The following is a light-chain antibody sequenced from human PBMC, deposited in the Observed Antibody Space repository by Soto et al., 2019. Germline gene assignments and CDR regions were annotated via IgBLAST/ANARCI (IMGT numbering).Light chain of an antibody. CDR2: EAS. J-gene: IGKJ5*01. V-gene: IGKV1-5*03. Sequence: DIQMIQSPSTLSASVGDRVTVTCRASQSINNWLAWYQLKPGKAPKLLIYEASSLESGVPSRFSGTGSGTEFTLTISSLQPDDFATYYCQQYNSYSITFGQGTRLEI. CDR1: QSINNW. CDR3: QQYNSYSIT.